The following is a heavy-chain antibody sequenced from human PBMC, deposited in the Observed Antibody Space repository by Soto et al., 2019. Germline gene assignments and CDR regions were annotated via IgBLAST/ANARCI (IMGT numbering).Heavy chain of an antibody. D-gene: IGHD6-6*01. CDR3: ARVGSSSEVDY. Sequence: QVQLVQSGAEVKKPGASVKVSCKASGYTFTSYYMHWVRQAPGQGLEWMGIINPSGGSTSYAQKFQGGVTMPRETSTSTVYMELSSLRSEDTAVYYCARVGSSSEVDYWGQGTLVTVSS. V-gene: IGHV1-46*01. J-gene: IGHJ4*02. CDR2: INPSGGST. CDR1: GYTFTSYY.